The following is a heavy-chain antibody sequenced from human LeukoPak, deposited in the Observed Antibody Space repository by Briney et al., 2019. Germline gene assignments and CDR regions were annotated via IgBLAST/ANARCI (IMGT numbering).Heavy chain of an antibody. D-gene: IGHD3-10*01. CDR1: GGSISSSSYY. J-gene: IGHJ5*02. CDR3: ARQSVGWFGEFQPNWFDP. V-gene: IGHV4-39*01. Sequence: PSETLSLTCTVSGGSISSSSYYWGWIRQPPGKRLEWIGSIYYSGSTYYNPSLKSRVTISVDTSKNQFSLKLSSVTAADTAVYYCARQSVGWFGEFQPNWFDPWGQGTLVTVSS. CDR2: IYYSGST.